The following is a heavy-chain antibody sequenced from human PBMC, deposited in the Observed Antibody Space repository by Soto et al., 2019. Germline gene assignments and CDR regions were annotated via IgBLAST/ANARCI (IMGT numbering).Heavy chain of an antibody. V-gene: IGHV1-3*01. CDR3: ANALGLYYFDY. CDR2: INAGNGNT. Sequence: ASVKVSCKASGYTFTSYAMHWGRQAPGQRLEGMGWINAGNGNTKYSQKFQGRVTITRDTSASTAYMELSSLRSEDTAVYYCANALGLYYFDYWGQGTLVTVSS. CDR1: GYTFTSYA. D-gene: IGHD3-16*01. J-gene: IGHJ4*02.